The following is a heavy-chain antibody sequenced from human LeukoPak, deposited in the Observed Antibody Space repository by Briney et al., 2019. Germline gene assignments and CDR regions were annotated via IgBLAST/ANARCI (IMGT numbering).Heavy chain of an antibody. CDR3: ARSLPPPTYYFDY. Sequence: ASETLSLTCTVSGGSISSYYWSWIRQPPGKGLEWIGYIYYSGSTNYNPSLKSRVTISVDTSKNQFSLKLSSVTAADTAVYYCARSLPPPTYYFDYWGQGTLVTVSS. V-gene: IGHV4-59*08. CDR2: IYYSGST. CDR1: GGSISSYY. J-gene: IGHJ4*02.